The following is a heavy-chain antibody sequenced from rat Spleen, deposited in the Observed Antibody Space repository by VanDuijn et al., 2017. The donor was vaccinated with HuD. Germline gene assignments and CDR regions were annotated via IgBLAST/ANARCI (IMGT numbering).Heavy chain of an antibody. Sequence: EVQLVESGGGLVQPGRSLKLSCAASGFTFSDFAMHWIRQAPMKGLEWVATISPSGGKTYYRDSVKGRFTISRDNATSTLNLQMDRLMSEDTATYYCATVPYYGAFDYVLDVWGQVASVTVSS. CDR3: ATVPYYGAFDYVLDV. CDR2: ISPSGGKT. CDR1: GFTFSDFA. J-gene: IGHJ4*01. V-gene: IGHV5-19*01. D-gene: IGHD1-6*01.